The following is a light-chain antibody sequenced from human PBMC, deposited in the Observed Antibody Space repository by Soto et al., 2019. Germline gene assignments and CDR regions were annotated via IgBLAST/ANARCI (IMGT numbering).Light chain of an antibody. CDR3: SSYTNAITLV. Sequence: QSVLTQPASVSASPGQSITISCTGTSSDVGRYDYVSWYQQHPGKAPKLIIYEVSNRPSGVSDRFSGSKSGNTASLTIAGLQADDEADYYCSSYTNAITLVFGTGTKLTVL. V-gene: IGLV2-14*01. CDR2: EVS. CDR1: SSDVGRYDY. J-gene: IGLJ1*01.